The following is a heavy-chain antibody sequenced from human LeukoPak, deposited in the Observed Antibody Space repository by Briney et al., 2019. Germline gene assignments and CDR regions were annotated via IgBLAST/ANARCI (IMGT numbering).Heavy chain of an antibody. CDR1: GFSLSTSGVG. CDR2: IYWDDDK. V-gene: IGHV2-5*02. D-gene: IGHD5-24*01. CDR3: AHRVEMATMDDAFDI. Sequence: ESGPTLVKPTQTLTLTCTFSGFSLSTSGVGVGWIRQPPGKALEWLALIYWDDDKRYSPSLKSRLTITKDTSKNQVVLTMTNMDPVDTATYYCAHRVEMATMDDAFDIWGQGTMVTVSS. J-gene: IGHJ3*02.